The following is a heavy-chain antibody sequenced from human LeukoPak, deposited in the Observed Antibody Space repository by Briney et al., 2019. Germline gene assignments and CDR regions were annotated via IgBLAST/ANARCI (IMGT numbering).Heavy chain of an antibody. CDR2: IIPIFGTA. V-gene: IGHV1-69*05. CDR1: GGTFSSYA. D-gene: IGHD5-12*01. CDR3: ARGGYDYRRYYYCYYYMDV. J-gene: IGHJ6*03. Sequence: GASVKVSCKASGGTFSSYAISWVRQAPGQGLEWMGGIIPIFGTANYAQKFQGRVTITTDESTSTAYMELSSLRSEDTAVYYCARGGYDYRRYYYCYYYMDVWGKGTTVTVSS.